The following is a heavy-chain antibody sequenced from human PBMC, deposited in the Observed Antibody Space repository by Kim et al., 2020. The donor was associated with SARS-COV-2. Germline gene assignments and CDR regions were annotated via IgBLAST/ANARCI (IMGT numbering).Heavy chain of an antibody. D-gene: IGHD4-17*01. CDR1: GYTFTSHY. Sequence: ASVKVSCKASGYTFTSHYMHWVRQAPGQGLEWMGIINPSGGSTSYAQKFQGRVTMTRDTSTSTVYMELSSLRSEDTAVYYCAREGYGEKGWFDPWGQGTLVTVSS. J-gene: IGHJ5*02. CDR2: INPSGGST. CDR3: AREGYGEKGWFDP. V-gene: IGHV1-46*01.